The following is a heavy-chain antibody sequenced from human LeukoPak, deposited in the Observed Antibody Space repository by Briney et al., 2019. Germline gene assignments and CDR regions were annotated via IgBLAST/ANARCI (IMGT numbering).Heavy chain of an antibody. V-gene: IGHV3-66*01. CDR2: IYSSGST. J-gene: IGHJ4*02. CDR3: AAGYSGYDYFYFDY. CDR1: GFTVSSNY. D-gene: IGHD5-12*01. Sequence: PGGSLRLSCAASGFTVSSNYMSWVRQAPGKELEWVSVIYSSGSTYYADSVKGRFTISRDNSKNTLYLQMNSLRAEDTAVYYCAAGYSGYDYFYFDYWGQGTLVTVSS.